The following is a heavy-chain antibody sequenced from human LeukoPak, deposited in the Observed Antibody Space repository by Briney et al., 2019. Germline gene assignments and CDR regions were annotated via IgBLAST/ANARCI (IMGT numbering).Heavy chain of an antibody. CDR3: ATDHLSGSYNFDY. Sequence: GASVKVSCKASGYTFTSYDINWVRQAPGKGLEWMGGFDPEDGETIYAQKFQGRVTMTEDTSTDTAYMELSSLRSEDTAVYYCATDHLSGSYNFDYWGQGTLVTVSS. CDR1: GYTFTSYD. D-gene: IGHD1-26*01. V-gene: IGHV1-24*01. CDR2: FDPEDGET. J-gene: IGHJ4*02.